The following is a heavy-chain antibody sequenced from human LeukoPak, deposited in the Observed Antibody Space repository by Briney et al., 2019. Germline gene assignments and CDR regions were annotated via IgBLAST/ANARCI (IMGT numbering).Heavy chain of an antibody. CDR1: GYSISSGYY. J-gene: IGHJ6*03. CDR3: ARAQVVPAAIPTTKYYYYYYMDV. Sequence: PSETLSLTCTVSGYSISSGYYWGWIRQPPGKGLEWIGSIYHSGSTYYNPSLKSRVTISVDTSKNQFSLKLSSVTAADTAVYYCARAQVVPAAIPTTKYYYYYYMDVWGKGTTVTVSS. V-gene: IGHV4-38-2*02. D-gene: IGHD2-2*02. CDR2: IYHSGST.